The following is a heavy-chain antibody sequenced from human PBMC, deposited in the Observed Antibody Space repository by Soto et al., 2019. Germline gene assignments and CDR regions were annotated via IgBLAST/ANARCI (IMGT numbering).Heavy chain of an antibody. CDR3: ARAAYNFGSFDY. D-gene: IGHD3-3*01. CDR1: GASINSGGYS. Sequence: QLQLQESGSGLVKPSQTLSLTCAVSGASINSGGYSWSWIRQPPGKGLEWIGYIFHSGSTYYNPSLKSRVTISVDRSKNHFSLRLSSVTAADTAVYYCARAAYNFGSFDYWGQGTLVTVSS. V-gene: IGHV4-30-2*01. J-gene: IGHJ4*02. CDR2: IFHSGST.